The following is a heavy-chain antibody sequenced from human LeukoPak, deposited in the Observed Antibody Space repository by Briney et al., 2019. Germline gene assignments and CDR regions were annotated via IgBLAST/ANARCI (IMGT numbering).Heavy chain of an antibody. D-gene: IGHD3-16*01. V-gene: IGHV3-74*01. CDR3: ARDQTPYY. CDR2: IKTDGSIT. Sequence: GGSLRLSCAASGFSFSVFWMHWVRQAPGKGPVWVSRIKTDGSITDYADSVKGRFTISRDNAKNTLYLQMNSLRPEDTAVYYCARDQTPYYWGQGTLVTVSS. J-gene: IGHJ4*01. CDR1: GFSFSVFW.